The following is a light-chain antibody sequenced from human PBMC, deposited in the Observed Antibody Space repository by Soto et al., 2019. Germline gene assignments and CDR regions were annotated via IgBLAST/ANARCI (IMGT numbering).Light chain of an antibody. V-gene: IGLV2-14*01. Sequence: QSALTQPASVSGSPGQSITISCTGTSSDVGGYNYVSWYQQHPGKAPKLLIYDVSNRPSGASNRFSGSKSGNTASLTISGLQAEDEADHYCSSYTGSTTLHYVFGTGTKLTVL. CDR3: SSYTGSTTLHYV. CDR2: DVS. J-gene: IGLJ1*01. CDR1: SSDVGGYNY.